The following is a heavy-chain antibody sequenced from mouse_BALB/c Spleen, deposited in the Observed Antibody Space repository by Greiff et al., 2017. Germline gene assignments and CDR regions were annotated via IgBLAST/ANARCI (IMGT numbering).Heavy chain of an antibody. V-gene: IGHV5-17*02. D-gene: IGHD2-14*01. Sequence: EVKLMESGGGLVQPGGSRKLSCAASGFTFSSFGMHWVRQAPEKGLEWVAYISSGSSTIYYADTVKGRFTISRDNPKNTLFLQMTSLRSEDTAMYYCARSGRYDEFAYWGQGTLVTVSA. J-gene: IGHJ3*01. CDR1: GFTFSSFG. CDR2: ISSGSSTI. CDR3: ARSGRYDEFAY.